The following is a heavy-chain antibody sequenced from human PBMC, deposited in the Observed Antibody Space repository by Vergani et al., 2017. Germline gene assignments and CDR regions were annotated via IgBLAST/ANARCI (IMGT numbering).Heavy chain of an antibody. CDR1: GFTFSSYA. CDR3: AREGMRYSGRIDY. Sequence: VQLVESGGGLVQPGGSLRLSCSASGFTFSSYAMHWVRQAPGKGLEYVSAISSNGGSTYYADSVKGRFTISRDNSKNTLYLQMNSLRAEDTAVYYCAREGMRYSGRIDYWGQGTLVTVSS. J-gene: IGHJ4*02. V-gene: IGHV3-64*04. CDR2: ISSNGGST. D-gene: IGHD1-26*01.